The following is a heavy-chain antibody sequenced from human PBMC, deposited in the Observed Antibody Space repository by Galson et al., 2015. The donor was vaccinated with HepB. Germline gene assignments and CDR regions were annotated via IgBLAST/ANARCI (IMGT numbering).Heavy chain of an antibody. CDR3: ARDYAVGCTTGIDY. CDR2: IWYDGSSK. CDR1: GFTFSSYG. D-gene: IGHD1-26*01. Sequence: SLRLSCAASGFTFSSYGMHWVRQAPGKGLEWVAVIWYDGSSKYYADSVKGRFTISRDTSKNTLYLLMSSLRAEDTAVYYCARDYAVGCTTGIDYWGQGTLVTVSS. J-gene: IGHJ4*02. V-gene: IGHV3-33*08.